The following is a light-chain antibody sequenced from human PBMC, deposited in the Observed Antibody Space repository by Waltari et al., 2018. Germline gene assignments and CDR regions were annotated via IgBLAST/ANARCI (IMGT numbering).Light chain of an antibody. V-gene: IGLV3-19*01. Sequence: SSDLTQDPAVSVALGQTVRITCQGDILSTYYGNWCRQKPGQPPELVIYGKNNRPSGIPDRFSASSSGNTASLIITGAQAEDEADYYCCSYAHSSRVVFGGGTKVTVL. CDR3: CSYAHSSRVV. CDR2: GKN. J-gene: IGLJ2*01. CDR1: ILSTYY.